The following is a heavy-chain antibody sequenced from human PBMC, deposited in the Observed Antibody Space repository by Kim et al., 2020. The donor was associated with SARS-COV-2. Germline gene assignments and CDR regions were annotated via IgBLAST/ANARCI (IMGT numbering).Heavy chain of an antibody. D-gene: IGHD2-2*01. V-gene: IGHV3-23*01. CDR2: INGDGSGT. CDR3: ARDRTVGVPADWFDS. J-gene: IGHJ5*01. CDR1: GFTLSNYA. Sequence: GGSLRLSCAASGFTLSNYAMTWVRQAPGKGLEWVSTINGDGSGTYYADSVKGRFTISRDNSKNTLYLQMNSLRAEDTALYYCARDRTVGVPADWFDSWG.